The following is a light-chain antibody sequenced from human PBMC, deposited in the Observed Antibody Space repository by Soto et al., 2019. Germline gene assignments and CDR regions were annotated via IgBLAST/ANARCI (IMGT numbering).Light chain of an antibody. Sequence: QSVLTQPPSVSAAPGQKVTISCSGSSSNIGNNYVSWYQQLPGTAPKLLIYENNKRPSGIPDRFSGSKSGTSATLGITGLQIGDEADYYCGTWDSSLSVYVFGTGTKLTVL. CDR1: SSNIGNNY. CDR3: GTWDSSLSVYV. V-gene: IGLV1-51*02. J-gene: IGLJ1*01. CDR2: ENN.